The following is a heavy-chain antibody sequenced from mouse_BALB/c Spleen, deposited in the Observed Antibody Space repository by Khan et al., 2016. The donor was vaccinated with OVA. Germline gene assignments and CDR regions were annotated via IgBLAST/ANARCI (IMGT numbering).Heavy chain of an antibody. CDR1: GDSITSGY. CDR3: ARSTYRYALAY. Sequence: EVQLQESGPSLVKPSQTLSLTCSVTGDSITSGYWTWIRQFPGNKLEYMGYMIYSGDTYYNPSPKSRISITRHTSKNKYYLQLNSVTTEDTATYDCARSTYRYALAYWGQGTLVTVSA. V-gene: IGHV3-8*02. J-gene: IGHJ3*01. CDR2: MIYSGDT. D-gene: IGHD2-14*01.